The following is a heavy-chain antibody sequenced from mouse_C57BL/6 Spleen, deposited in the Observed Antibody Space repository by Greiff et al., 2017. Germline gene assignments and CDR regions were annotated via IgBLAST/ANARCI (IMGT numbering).Heavy chain of an antibody. CDR2: IWTGGGT. J-gene: IGHJ4*01. CDR3: ARDYDYDERYYYAMDY. V-gene: IGHV2-9-1*01. D-gene: IGHD2-4*01. CDR1: GFSLTSYA. Sequence: VQLKQSGPGLVAPSQSLSITCTVSGFSLTSYAISWVRPPPGKGLEWLGVIWTGGGTNYNSALKARLSISKDNSKSQVFLKMNSLQTDDTARYYCARDYDYDERYYYAMDYWGQGTSVTVSS.